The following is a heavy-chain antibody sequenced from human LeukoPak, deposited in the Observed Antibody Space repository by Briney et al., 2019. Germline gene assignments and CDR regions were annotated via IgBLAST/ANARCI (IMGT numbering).Heavy chain of an antibody. CDR2: IYTSGST. CDR3: ACGISGWFDY. J-gene: IGHJ4*02. D-gene: IGHD6-19*01. V-gene: IGHV4-61*02. Sequence: SQTLSLTCTVSGGSISSSSYYWSWIRQPAGKGLEWIGRIYTSGSTNYNPSLKSRVTISVDTSKNQFSLKLSSVTAADTAIYYCACGISGWFDYWGQGALVTVSS. CDR1: GGSISSSSYY.